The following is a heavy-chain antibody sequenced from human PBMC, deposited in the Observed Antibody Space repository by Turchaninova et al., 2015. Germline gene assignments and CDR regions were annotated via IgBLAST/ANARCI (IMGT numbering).Heavy chain of an antibody. D-gene: IGHD6-19*01. V-gene: IGHV4-34*01. CDR2: IYHSGSA. CDR3: ARGSHFLQWLLDY. J-gene: IGHJ4*02. Sequence: QVQPQQWGAGLLKPSETLSLNCAVYGGSFSGYYWSWIRQPPGKGLEWIGNIYHSGSANYNPSLKSRVTISIDASKNQFSLKLTSVTAADTAVYFCARGSHFLQWLLDYWGQGTLVTVSS. CDR1: GGSFSGYY.